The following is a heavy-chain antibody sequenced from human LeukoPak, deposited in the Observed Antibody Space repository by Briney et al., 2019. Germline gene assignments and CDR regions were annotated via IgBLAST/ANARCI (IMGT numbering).Heavy chain of an antibody. D-gene: IGHD3-3*01. CDR2: ISYDGKNT. CDR3: ASGYDFWSGHPPSQYGMDV. V-gene: IGHV3-30*04. J-gene: IGHJ6*02. Sequence: GGSLRLSCAASGLIFSGYAMHWVRQIPGEGLEWVAIISYDGKNTYYADSAKGRFTISRDNSKNTLDLQMNSLRSEDTGVYCCASGYDFWSGHPPSQYGMDVWGQGTTVTVSS. CDR1: GLIFSGYA.